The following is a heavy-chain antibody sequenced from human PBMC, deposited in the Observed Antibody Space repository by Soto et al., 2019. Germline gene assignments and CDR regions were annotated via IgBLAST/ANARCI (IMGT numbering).Heavy chain of an antibody. CDR3: AKGLAAARHYGMDV. Sequence: EVQLVESGGGLVQPGRSLRLSCAASGFTFDDYAMHWVRQAPGKGLEWVSGISWNSGSIGYVDSVKGRFTISRDNAKNSLYLQMNSLRAEDTALYYCAKGLAAARHYGMDVWGQGTTVTVSS. CDR2: ISWNSGSI. V-gene: IGHV3-9*01. J-gene: IGHJ6*02. D-gene: IGHD6-13*01. CDR1: GFTFDDYA.